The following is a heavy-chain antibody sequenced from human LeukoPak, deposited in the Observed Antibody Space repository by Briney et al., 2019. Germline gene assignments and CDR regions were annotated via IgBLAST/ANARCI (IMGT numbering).Heavy chain of an antibody. Sequence: ASVKVSCKASGYTFTSYDINWVRQATGQGLEWMGWMNPNSGNTGYAQKFQGRVTMTRNTSISTAYMELSSLRSEGTAVYYCARAGTGYDFWSGYWYYYYYMGVWGKGTTVTVSS. D-gene: IGHD3-3*01. CDR3: ARAGTGYDFWSGYWYYYYYMGV. CDR2: MNPNSGNT. V-gene: IGHV1-8*01. J-gene: IGHJ6*03. CDR1: GYTFTSYD.